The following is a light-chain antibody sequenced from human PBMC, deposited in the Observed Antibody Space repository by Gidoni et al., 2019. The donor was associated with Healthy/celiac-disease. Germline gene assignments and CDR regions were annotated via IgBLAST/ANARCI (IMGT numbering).Light chain of an antibody. Sequence: HDRTQPHSVSVSPGQTASITCSGDKLGAKYACWYQQKPGQSPVLVIYQDSKRPSGIPERFSGSNSGNTATLTIIGAQAMDEADYYCQACDSSTSVVFGGGTKLTVL. V-gene: IGLV3-1*01. J-gene: IGLJ2*01. CDR3: QACDSSTSVV. CDR2: QDS. CDR1: KLGAKY.